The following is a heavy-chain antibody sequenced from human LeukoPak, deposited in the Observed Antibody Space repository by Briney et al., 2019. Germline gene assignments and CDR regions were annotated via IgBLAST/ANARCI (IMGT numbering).Heavy chain of an antibody. D-gene: IGHD1-26*01. Sequence: GGSLRLSCEASGFIFSSNPMAWVRQAPGKGLEWVSIMTTSGTTHYADSVKGRFTISRDNSKNTLYLQMNSLRAEDTAVYYCAKGRATTTAFDYWGQGTLVTVSS. J-gene: IGHJ4*02. CDR1: GFIFSSNP. CDR3: AKGRATTTAFDY. V-gene: IGHV3-23*01. CDR2: MTTSGTT.